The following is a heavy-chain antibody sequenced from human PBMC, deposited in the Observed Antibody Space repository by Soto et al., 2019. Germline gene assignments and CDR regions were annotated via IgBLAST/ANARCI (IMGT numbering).Heavy chain of an antibody. CDR1: GFTFSDYY. Sequence: GGSLRLSCAASGFTFSDYYMSWIRQAPGKGLEWVSYISSSGSTIYYADSVKGRFTISRDNAKNSLYLQMNSLRAEDTAVYYCARESADIVATLWYIDFWGQGTLVTVSS. J-gene: IGHJ4*02. CDR3: ARESADIVATLWYIDF. V-gene: IGHV3-11*01. D-gene: IGHD5-12*01. CDR2: ISSSGSTI.